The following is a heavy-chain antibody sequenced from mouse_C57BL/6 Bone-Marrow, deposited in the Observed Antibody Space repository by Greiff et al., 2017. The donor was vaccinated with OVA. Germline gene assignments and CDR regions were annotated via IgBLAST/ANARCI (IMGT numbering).Heavy chain of an antibody. CDR3: ARNGDYGSSYDAMDY. D-gene: IGHD1-1*01. V-gene: IGHV1-81*01. J-gene: IGHJ4*01. CDR2: IYPRSGNT. CDR1: GYTFTSYG. Sequence: QVQLQQSGAELARPGASVKLSCKASGYTFTSYGISWVKQRTGQGLEWIGEIYPRSGNTYYNEKFKGKATLTADKSSSTAYMELRSLTSEDSAGDFCARNGDYGSSYDAMDYWGQGTSVTVSS.